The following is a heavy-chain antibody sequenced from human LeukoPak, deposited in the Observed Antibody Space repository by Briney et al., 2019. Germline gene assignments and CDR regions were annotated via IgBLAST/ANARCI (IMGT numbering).Heavy chain of an antibody. CDR1: SGSISSFY. CDR2: IYYRVSN. D-gene: IGHD3-22*01. V-gene: IGHV4-59*01. Sequence: SETLSLTCTLSSGSISSFYCNWIPQPPGKALEWIGYIYYRVSNNYNAALKSRVAISVDWSKNQFSLKLSSVTAADTAVYYCARGGDSSGYYLEYNWFDPWGQGTLVTVSS. J-gene: IGHJ5*02. CDR3: ARGGDSSGYYLEYNWFDP.